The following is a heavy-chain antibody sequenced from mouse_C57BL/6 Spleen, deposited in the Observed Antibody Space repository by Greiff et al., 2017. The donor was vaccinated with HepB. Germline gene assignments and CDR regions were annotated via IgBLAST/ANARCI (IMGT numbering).Heavy chain of an antibody. D-gene: IGHD2-4*01. Sequence: EVQLQQSGPELVKPGASVKISCKASGYTFTDYYMNWVKQSHGKSLEWIGDINPNNGGTSYNQKFKGKATLTVDKSSSTAYMELRSLTSEDSAVYYCARWRGIGLRRGGPYAMDYWGQGTSVTVSS. CDR3: ARWRGIGLRRGGPYAMDY. CDR2: INPNNGGT. J-gene: IGHJ4*01. V-gene: IGHV1-26*01. CDR1: GYTFTDYY.